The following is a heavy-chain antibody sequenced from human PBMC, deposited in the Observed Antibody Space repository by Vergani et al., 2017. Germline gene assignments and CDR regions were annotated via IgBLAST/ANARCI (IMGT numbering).Heavy chain of an antibody. V-gene: IGHV3-21*06. J-gene: IGHJ4*02. Sequence: EVQLQESGGGFVKPGGSLRVSCAASGFSFSTYSINWVRQASGKGLEWVSSISGRSNYIYYADSLKGRFTISRDNSKNSVYLQMNSLRAEDTAIYYCARKKYYDSKDYYQVEPFDYWGQGTLVTVSS. D-gene: IGHD3-22*01. CDR1: GFSFSTYS. CDR2: ISGRSNYI. CDR3: ARKKYYDSKDYYQVEPFDY.